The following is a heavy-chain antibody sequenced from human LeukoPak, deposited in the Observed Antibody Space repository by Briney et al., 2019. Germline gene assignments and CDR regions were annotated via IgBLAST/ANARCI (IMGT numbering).Heavy chain of an antibody. CDR2: VYHSGTT. CDR1: GASISSHY. Sequence: SETLSLTCTVSGASISSHYWSWIRQPPGKGLEWIGYVYHSGTTNYNPSLKSRVAISVDTSRNQFSLKLSSMTAADTAVYYCARGSTRADDYWGKGTLVTVSS. J-gene: IGHJ4*02. V-gene: IGHV4-59*11. D-gene: IGHD2/OR15-2a*01. CDR3: ARGSTRADDY.